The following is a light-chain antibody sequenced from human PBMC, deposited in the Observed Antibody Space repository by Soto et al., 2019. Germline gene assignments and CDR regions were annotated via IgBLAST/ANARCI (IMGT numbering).Light chain of an antibody. CDR3: SSYPSSSTLYV. J-gene: IGLJ1*01. Sequence: TQPAPVSGSPGQSITVSCTGTSSDVGVYNYVSWYQQHPGKAPKLMIYDVSNRPSGVSNRFSGSKSGNTASLTISGLQAEDEADYYCSSYPSSSTLYVFGTGTKVTVL. V-gene: IGLV2-14*01. CDR1: SSDVGVYNY. CDR2: DVS.